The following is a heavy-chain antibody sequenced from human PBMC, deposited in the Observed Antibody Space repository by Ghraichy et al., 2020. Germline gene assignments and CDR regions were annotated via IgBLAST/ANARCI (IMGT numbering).Heavy chain of an antibody. CDR3: ARPTRSDDYGDYDLDY. CDR1: GGTFSSYT. D-gene: IGHD4-17*01. V-gene: IGHV1-69*02. J-gene: IGHJ4*02. Sequence: SVKVSCKASGGTFSSYTISWVRQAPGQGLEWMGRIIPILGIANYAQKFQGRVTITADKSTSTAYMELSSLRSEDTAVYYCARPTRSDDYGDYDLDYWGQGTLVTVSS. CDR2: IIPILGIA.